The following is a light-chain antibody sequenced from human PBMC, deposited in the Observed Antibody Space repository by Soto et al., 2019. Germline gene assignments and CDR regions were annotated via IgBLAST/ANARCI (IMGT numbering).Light chain of an antibody. CDR3: QQSYTTPWT. V-gene: IGKV1-39*01. Sequence: DIPMTQSPSSLSASVGDRATIXCRASQLISNYLSWYQQKPGKAPNLLIYAASSLQSGVPSRFSGSGSGTQFTLTISSLQPEDFATYYCQQSYTTPWTFGQGTKVDIK. J-gene: IGKJ1*01. CDR1: QLISNY. CDR2: AAS.